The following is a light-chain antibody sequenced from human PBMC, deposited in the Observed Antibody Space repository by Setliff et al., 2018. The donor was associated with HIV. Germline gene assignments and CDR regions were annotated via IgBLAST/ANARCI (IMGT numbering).Light chain of an antibody. V-gene: IGLV2-14*03. CDR3: SSYTSSSTL. CDR2: AVS. J-gene: IGLJ2*01. Sequence: QSALTQPASVSGSPGQSITISCTGTSSDVVDYNYVSWYQQYPGKAPKLMIYAVSNRPSGVSNRFSGSKSGNTASLTISGLQAEDEADYYCSSYTSSSTLFGGGTKVNVL. CDR1: SSDVVDYNY.